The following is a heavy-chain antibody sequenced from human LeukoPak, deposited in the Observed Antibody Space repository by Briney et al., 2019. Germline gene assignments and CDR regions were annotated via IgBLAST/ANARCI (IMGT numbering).Heavy chain of an antibody. CDR2: IYYSGST. Sequence: SETLSLTCTVSGGSISSSYYWGWIRQPPGKGLEWIGSIYYSGSTYYNPSLKSRVTISVDTSKNQFSLKLSSVTAADTAVYYCARLKPHYYYYMDVWGKGTTVTVSS. J-gene: IGHJ6*03. CDR1: GGSISSSYY. V-gene: IGHV4-39*07. CDR3: ARLKPHYYYYMDV.